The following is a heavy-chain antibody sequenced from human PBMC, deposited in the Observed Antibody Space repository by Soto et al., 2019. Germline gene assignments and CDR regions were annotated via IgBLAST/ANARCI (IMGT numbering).Heavy chain of an antibody. CDR1: GFSFRSYH. Sequence: PGGSLRLSCVASGFSFRSYHMHWVRQAPGKGLEWVAVTSHDEKKTYYTDSVKGRFTISRDNSKNTLYLQVNSLRAEDTAVYYCARAMDTAKASKDNWFDPWGQGTLVTVSS. CDR2: TSHDEKKT. J-gene: IGHJ5*02. V-gene: IGHV3-30*03. CDR3: ARAMDTAKASKDNWFDP. D-gene: IGHD5-18*01.